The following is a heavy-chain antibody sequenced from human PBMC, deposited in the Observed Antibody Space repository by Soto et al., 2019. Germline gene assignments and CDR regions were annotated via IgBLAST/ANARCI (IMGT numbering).Heavy chain of an antibody. CDR1: GGTFSSYA. V-gene: IGHV1-69*12. Sequence: QVQLVQSGAEVKKPGSSVKVSCKASGGTFSSYAISWVRQAPGQGLEWMGGIIPIFGTANYAQKFQGRVKIAADESTSTAYMELSSLRSEDTAVYYCAWSDGSGSYVSSGMDVWGQGTTVTVSS. CDR3: AWSDGSGSYVSSGMDV. D-gene: IGHD3-10*01. CDR2: IIPIFGTA. J-gene: IGHJ6*02.